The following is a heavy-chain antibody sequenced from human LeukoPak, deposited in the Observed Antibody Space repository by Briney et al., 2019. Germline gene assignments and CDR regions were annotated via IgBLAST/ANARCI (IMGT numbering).Heavy chain of an antibody. Sequence: SVKDSCKAYRGTFISYTVGWVRQAPGQGLEWMGGVLHLLGTPSYVQKFQGRLTITTDESTSTVYLELSSLRSAETAVYCCARAQGNHAFDIWGQGAMVTVSS. CDR3: ARAQGNHAFDI. D-gene: IGHD3-10*01. V-gene: IGHV1-69*16. CDR2: VLHLLGTP. J-gene: IGHJ3*02. CDR1: RGTFISYT.